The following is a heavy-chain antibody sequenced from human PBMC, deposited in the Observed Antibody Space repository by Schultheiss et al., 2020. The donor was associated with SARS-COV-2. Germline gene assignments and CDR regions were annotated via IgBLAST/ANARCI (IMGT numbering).Heavy chain of an antibody. J-gene: IGHJ4*02. CDR2: ISGSGGST. CDR3: ASYGDQD. Sequence: GSLRLSCAASGFTFSSYSMNWVRQAPGKGLEWVSAISGSGGSTYYADSVKGRFTISRDNSKNTLYLQMNSLRSEDTAVYYCASYGDQDWGQGTLVTVSS. V-gene: IGHV3-23*01. CDR1: GFTFSSYS. D-gene: IGHD4-17*01.